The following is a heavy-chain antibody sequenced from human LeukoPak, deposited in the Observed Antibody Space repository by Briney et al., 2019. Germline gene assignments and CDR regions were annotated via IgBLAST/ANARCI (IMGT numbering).Heavy chain of an antibody. D-gene: IGHD3-3*01. CDR3: AKTSLSDPSGHYYYMDV. J-gene: IGHJ6*03. V-gene: IGHV3-23*01. CDR2: ISGSGDRT. CDR1: GFTFSSSA. Sequence: GGSLRLSCAASGFTFSSSAMSWVRQAPGKGLQWVSSISGSGDRTYYADSVKGRFTISRDNSQNTVSLQLNNLRIEDTALYYCAKTSLSDPSGHYYYMDVWGKGTTVTVSS.